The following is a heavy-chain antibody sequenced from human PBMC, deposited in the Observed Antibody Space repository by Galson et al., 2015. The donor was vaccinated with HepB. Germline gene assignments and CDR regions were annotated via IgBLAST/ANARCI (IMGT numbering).Heavy chain of an antibody. CDR1: GGSISSSSYY. CDR3: ASEDQDWFDP. V-gene: IGHV4-39*01. CDR2: IYYSGST. J-gene: IGHJ5*02. Sequence: ETLSLTCTVSGGSISSSSYYWGWIRQPPGKGLEWIGSIYYSGSTYYNPSLKSRVTISVDTSKNQFSLKLSSVTAADTAVYYCASEDQDWFDPWGQGTLVTVSS.